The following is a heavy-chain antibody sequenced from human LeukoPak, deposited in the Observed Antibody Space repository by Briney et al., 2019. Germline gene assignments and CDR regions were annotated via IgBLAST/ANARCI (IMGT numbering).Heavy chain of an antibody. CDR1: GYSFSRYA. J-gene: IGHJ4*02. CDR3: ARNWGIDY. Sequence: GASVKVPCRASGYSFSRYAMHWVRQAPGQRLEWMGWINAGNGNTKYSQQFQGRVTITRDTSASTAYMELSSLRSEDTAVYYCARNWGIDYWGQGTLVTVSS. V-gene: IGHV1-3*01. CDR2: INAGNGNT. D-gene: IGHD7-27*01.